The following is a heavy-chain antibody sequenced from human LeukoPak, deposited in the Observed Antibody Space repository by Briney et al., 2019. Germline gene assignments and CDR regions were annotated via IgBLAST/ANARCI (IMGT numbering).Heavy chain of an antibody. D-gene: IGHD6-19*01. CDR3: ARDDTAVAGTELDY. CDR2: ISYDGSNK. V-gene: IGHV3-30-3*01. CDR1: GFTFSSYA. Sequence: GGSLRLSCAASGFTFSSYAMHWVRQAPGKGLEWVAVISYDGSNKYYADSVKGRFTISRDNAKNSLYLQMSSLRAEDTAVYYCARDDTAVAGTELDYWGQGTLVTVSS. J-gene: IGHJ4*02.